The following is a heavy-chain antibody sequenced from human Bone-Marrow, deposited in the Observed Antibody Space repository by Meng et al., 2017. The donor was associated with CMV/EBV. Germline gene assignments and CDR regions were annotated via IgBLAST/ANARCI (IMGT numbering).Heavy chain of an antibody. CDR3: ARKVGATTHYFDY. CDR2: ISSSSSYI. D-gene: IGHD1-26*01. V-gene: IGHV3-21*01. CDR1: GFTFSSYS. Sequence: AASGFTFSSYSMNWVRQAPGKGLEWVSSISSSSSYIYYADSVKGRFTISRDNAKNSLYLQMNSLRAEDTAVYYCARKVGATTHYFDYWGQGTLVTVSS. J-gene: IGHJ4*02.